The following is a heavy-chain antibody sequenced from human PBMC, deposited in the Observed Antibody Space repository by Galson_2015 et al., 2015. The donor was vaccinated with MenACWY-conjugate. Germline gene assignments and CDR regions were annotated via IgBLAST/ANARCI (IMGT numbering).Heavy chain of an antibody. D-gene: IGHD1-26*01. Sequence: QSGAEVKKPGESLKISCKATGYTFTTYWIGWVRQMPGKGLEWVGLIDPVNSNIRYSPSFQGQVTISADESISTAYLQWSSLKASDTAMYYCARHPPGGRGMDVWGRGTTVTVSS. CDR2: IDPVNSNI. CDR3: ARHPPGGRGMDV. V-gene: IGHV5-51*01. J-gene: IGHJ6*02. CDR1: GYTFTTYW.